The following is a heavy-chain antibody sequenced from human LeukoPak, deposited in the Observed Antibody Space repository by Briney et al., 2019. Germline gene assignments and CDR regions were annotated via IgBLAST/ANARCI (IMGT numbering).Heavy chain of an antibody. CDR2: ISDSGGTT. Sequence: GGSLRLSCAASGFTFSSYAMSWVRQAPGKGLEWVSVISDSGGTTYYADSVKGRFTISRDNSKNTLYLQMNSLRAEDTAVYYCAKVYYYDSSGYSPFDYWGQGTLVTVSS. V-gene: IGHV3-23*01. J-gene: IGHJ4*02. D-gene: IGHD3-22*01. CDR1: GFTFSSYA. CDR3: AKVYYYDSSGYSPFDY.